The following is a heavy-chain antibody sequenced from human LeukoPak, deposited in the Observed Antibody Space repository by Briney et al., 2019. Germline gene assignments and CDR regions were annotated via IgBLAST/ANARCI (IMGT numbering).Heavy chain of an antibody. Sequence: GSVKASCTASGFTFTGYYMHGVRQAPGQGLEWRGWIKPNSSCTNYAQTFQGRVTMTRNTSISTPYMELSRLRSDDTAVYDCARGSSSDAFDIWGQGTMVTVSS. CDR2: IKPNSSCT. D-gene: IGHD6-13*01. J-gene: IGHJ3*02. CDR1: GFTFTGYY. CDR3: ARGSSSDAFDI. V-gene: IGHV1-2*02.